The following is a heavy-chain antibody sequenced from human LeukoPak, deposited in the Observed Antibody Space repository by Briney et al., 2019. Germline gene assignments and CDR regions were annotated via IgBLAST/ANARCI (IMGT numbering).Heavy chain of an antibody. V-gene: IGHV4-31*03. Sequence: PSETLSLTCTVSGGSISSGDYYWSWIRQPPGKGLEWIGYIYYSGSTYYNPSLKSRVTISVDTSKNQFSLKLSSVTAADTAVYYCARARYYDSTHDAFDIWGQGTMVTVSS. CDR3: ARARYYDSTHDAFDI. J-gene: IGHJ3*02. CDR2: IYYSGST. CDR1: GGSISSGDYY. D-gene: IGHD3-22*01.